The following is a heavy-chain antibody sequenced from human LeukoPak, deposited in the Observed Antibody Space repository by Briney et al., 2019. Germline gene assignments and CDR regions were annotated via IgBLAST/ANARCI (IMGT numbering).Heavy chain of an antibody. Sequence: GGSLRLSCAASGFTFSDYYMSWFRQAPGKGLEWISYISSPGTTIFYADSVKGRFTTSKDNAKSSLYLQMNSLRAEDTAGYYCARESPYYYGAGSYYLSYWGQGTLVTVSS. CDR1: GFTFSDYY. V-gene: IGHV3-11*01. J-gene: IGHJ4*02. CDR3: ARESPYYYGAGSYYLSY. D-gene: IGHD3-10*01. CDR2: ISSPGTTI.